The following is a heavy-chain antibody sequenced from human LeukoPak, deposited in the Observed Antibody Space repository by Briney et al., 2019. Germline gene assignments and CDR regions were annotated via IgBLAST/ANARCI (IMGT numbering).Heavy chain of an antibody. CDR2: VMSGRGST. V-gene: IGHV3-11*05. Sequence: GGSLRLSCAASGFSVSDYSISWIRQSPGKGPEWISYVMSGRGSTNYADSVKGRFTISRDNAKNSVALQLDGLRADDTAVYFCTRGRRGSYYAFESWGQGTLVTVSS. D-gene: IGHD3-16*01. CDR1: GFSVSDYS. J-gene: IGHJ4*02. CDR3: TRGRRGSYYAFES.